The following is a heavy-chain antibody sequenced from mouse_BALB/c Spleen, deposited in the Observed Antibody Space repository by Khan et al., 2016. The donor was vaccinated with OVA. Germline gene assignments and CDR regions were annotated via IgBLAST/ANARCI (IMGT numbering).Heavy chain of an antibody. D-gene: IGHD2-12*01. V-gene: IGHV5-6-3*01. CDR1: RFTISSYG. CDR2: IDSNGGST. CDR3: ARSAI. J-gene: IGHJ2*01. Sequence: EVELVESGGGIVQPGGSLNRSCAASRFTISSYGMSWVRQTPEKRLEWVATIDSNGGSTDNPDSVKLQFTISGDNAKNALYLQMRRLKSEDTAMYYCARSAIWGQGTTLTVSS.